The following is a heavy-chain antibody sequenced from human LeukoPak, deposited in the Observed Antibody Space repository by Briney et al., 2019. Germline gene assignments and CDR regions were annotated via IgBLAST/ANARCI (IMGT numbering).Heavy chain of an antibody. Sequence: GGSLSLSCTVSGFTFGDYAMSWFRQAPGRGLGWVGFISSKAYGGTTEYAAAVKARFTISRHHSNSIAYQQMNSLKTEDTAVYYCTRGYCSSTSCRATHAFDIWGQGTMVTVSS. CDR2: ISSKAYGGTT. V-gene: IGHV3-49*03. CDR3: TRGYCSSTSCRATHAFDI. D-gene: IGHD2-2*01. CDR1: GFTFGDYA. J-gene: IGHJ3*02.